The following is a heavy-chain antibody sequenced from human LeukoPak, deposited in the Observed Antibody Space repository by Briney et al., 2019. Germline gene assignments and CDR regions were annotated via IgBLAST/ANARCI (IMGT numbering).Heavy chain of an antibody. CDR1: GFTFSSYG. CDR2: IRYDGSNK. Sequence: PGGSLRLSCAGSGFTFSSYGMHWVRQAPGKGLEWVAFIRYDGSNKYYADSVKGRFTISRDNSKNTLYLQMNSLRAEDTAVYYCAKVYGDYPPDNWFDPWGQGTLVTVSS. CDR3: AKVYGDYPPDNWFDP. J-gene: IGHJ5*02. V-gene: IGHV3-30*02. D-gene: IGHD4-17*01.